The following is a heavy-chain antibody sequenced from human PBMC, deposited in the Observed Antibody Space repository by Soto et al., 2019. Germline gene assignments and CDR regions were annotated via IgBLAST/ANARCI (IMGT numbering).Heavy chain of an antibody. J-gene: IGHJ4*02. D-gene: IGHD6-13*01. V-gene: IGHV3-53*01. Sequence: GGSLRLSCAASGFTVSSNYMSWVRQAPGKGLEWVSVIYSDGSTYYADSVKGRFTISRDNSKNTLYLQMNSLRAEDTAVYYCARDAGYSSPMYYFDYWGQGTLVTVSS. CDR1: GFTVSSNY. CDR3: ARDAGYSSPMYYFDY. CDR2: IYSDGST.